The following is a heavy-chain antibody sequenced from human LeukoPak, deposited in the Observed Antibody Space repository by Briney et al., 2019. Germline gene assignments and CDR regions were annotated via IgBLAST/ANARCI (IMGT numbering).Heavy chain of an antibody. CDR3: AEAYSSGWYYFDF. D-gene: IGHD6-19*01. J-gene: IGHJ4*02. CDR1: GSTLSLYS. V-gene: IGHV3-23*01. Sequence: GGFLRLSCAASGSTLSLYSTNWVREAPGKGLEWVSTIVGSGSSTYYADSVKGRFTISRDNSKNTLYLQMNSMRAEDTAVYYCAEAYSSGWYYFDFWGQGTLVTVSS. CDR2: IVGSGSST.